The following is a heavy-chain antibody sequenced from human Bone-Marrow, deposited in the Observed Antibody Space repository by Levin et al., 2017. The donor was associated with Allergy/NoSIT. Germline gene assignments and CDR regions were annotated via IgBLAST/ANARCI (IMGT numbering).Heavy chain of an antibody. CDR2: IYPGDSET. Sequence: GESLKISCRASGYQFADHWIGWVRQLPGKGLEWMGNIYPGDSETRSSPSFQGQVTISVDKSINTAYLQWDSLSASDPAMYFCARQSDELPPYDGEWVEEHYFDYWGQGTLVTGSS. CDR1: GYQFADHW. J-gene: IGHJ4*02. D-gene: IGHD3-10*01. V-gene: IGHV5-51*01. CDR3: ARQSDELPPYDGEWVEEHYFDY.